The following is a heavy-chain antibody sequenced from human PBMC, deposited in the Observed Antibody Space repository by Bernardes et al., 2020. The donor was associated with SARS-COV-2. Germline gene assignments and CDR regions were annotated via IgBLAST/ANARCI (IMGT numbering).Heavy chain of an antibody. V-gene: IGHV1-24*01. CDR3: ATDHLSVWSGYYTGGLNAFDI. CDR1: GYTLTELS. J-gene: IGHJ3*02. Sequence: ASVKVSCKVSGYTLTELSMHWVRQAPGKGLEWMGGFDPEDGETIYAQKFQGRVTMTEDTSTDTAYMELSNLRSEDTAVYYCATDHLSVWSGYYTGGLNAFDIWGQGTMVTVSS. D-gene: IGHD3-3*01. CDR2: FDPEDGET.